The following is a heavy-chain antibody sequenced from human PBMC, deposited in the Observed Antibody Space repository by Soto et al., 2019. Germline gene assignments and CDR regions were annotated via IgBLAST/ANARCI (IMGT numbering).Heavy chain of an antibody. CDR1: GGSIGGSSDY. J-gene: IGHJ4*02. V-gene: IGHV4-39*01. D-gene: IGHD4-17*01. Sequence: PSETLSLTCSVSGGSIGGSSDYWGWIRQPPGKGLEWIGSIYYSGSTYYNPSLKSRVTISVDTSKNQFSLKLSSVTAADTAVYYCARSMTTVVTLDYWGQGTLVTVSS. CDR3: ARSMTTVVTLDY. CDR2: IYYSGST.